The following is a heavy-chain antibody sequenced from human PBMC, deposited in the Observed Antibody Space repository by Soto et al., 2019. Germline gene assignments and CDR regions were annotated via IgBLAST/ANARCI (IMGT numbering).Heavy chain of an antibody. Sequence: PGGSLRLSCEASGFTFSNYAMSWVRQAPGKGLEWVATIKQDGSENYYVDSVKGRFTISRDNAKNSLYLQMSSLRADDTAVYYCARDGPFISVAAPAFQYAMDVWGQGTTVTVSS. CDR2: IKQDGSEN. D-gene: IGHD6-19*01. CDR1: GFTFSNYA. V-gene: IGHV3-7*03. J-gene: IGHJ6*02. CDR3: ARDGPFISVAAPAFQYAMDV.